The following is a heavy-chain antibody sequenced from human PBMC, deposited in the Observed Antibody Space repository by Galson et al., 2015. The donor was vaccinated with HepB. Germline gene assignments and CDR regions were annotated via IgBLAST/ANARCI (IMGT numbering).Heavy chain of an antibody. CDR1: GFTLSSYA. CDR3: AKDHPRGDAFDI. Sequence: SLRLSCAASGFTLSSYAMSWVRQAPGKGLEWVSAISGSGGSTYYADSVKGRFTISRDNSKNTLYLQMNSLRAEDTAVYYCAKDHPRGDAFDIWGQGTMVTVSS. D-gene: IGHD5-24*01. J-gene: IGHJ3*02. V-gene: IGHV3-23*01. CDR2: ISGSGGST.